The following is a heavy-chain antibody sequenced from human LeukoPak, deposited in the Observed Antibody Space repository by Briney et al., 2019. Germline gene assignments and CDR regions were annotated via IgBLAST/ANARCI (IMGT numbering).Heavy chain of an antibody. CDR3: ATSIAGQIMDAFDI. CDR2: IYPGDSDT. CDR1: GYSFTNYW. J-gene: IGHJ3*02. D-gene: IGHD6-13*01. Sequence: GESLKISCKGSGYSFTNYWIGWVRQMPGKGLEWMGIIYPGDSDTRYNPSFQGQVTISADKSITTAYLQWSSLKASDTAMYYCATSIAGQIMDAFDIWGQGTMVTVSS. V-gene: IGHV5-51*01.